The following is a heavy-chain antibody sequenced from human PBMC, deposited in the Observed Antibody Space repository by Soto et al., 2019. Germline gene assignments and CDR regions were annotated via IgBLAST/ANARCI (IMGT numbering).Heavy chain of an antibody. Sequence: GGSLRLSCAASGFTFSIYAMSWVRQAPGKGLEWVSAISGSGGSTYYADSVKGRFTISRDNSKNTLYLQMNSLRAEDTAVYYCAKDRPETMIVDYFDYWGQGTLVTVSS. J-gene: IGHJ4*02. CDR3: AKDRPETMIVDYFDY. V-gene: IGHV3-23*01. CDR1: GFTFSIYA. CDR2: ISGSGGST. D-gene: IGHD3-22*01.